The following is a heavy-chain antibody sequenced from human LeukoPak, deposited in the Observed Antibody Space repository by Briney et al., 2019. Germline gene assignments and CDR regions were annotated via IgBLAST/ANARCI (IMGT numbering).Heavy chain of an antibody. D-gene: IGHD3-10*01. V-gene: IGHV3-74*01. J-gene: IGHJ6*02. CDR2: INGDGSTT. CDR3: ARDGPESYYYYYYGMDV. CDR1: GFTFSRYW. Sequence: GGSLRLSCAASGFTFSRYWMHRVRQAPGKGLVWVSRINGDGSTTSYADSVKGGFTISRDNSKNTLYLQMNSLRAEDTAVYYCARDGPESYYYYYYGMDVWGQGTTVTVSS.